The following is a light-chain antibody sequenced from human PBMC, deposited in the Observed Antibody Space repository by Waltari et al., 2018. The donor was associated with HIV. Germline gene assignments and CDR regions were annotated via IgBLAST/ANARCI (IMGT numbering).Light chain of an antibody. J-gene: IGLJ3*02. CDR2: GVD. CDR3: SSYVNSDTLV. Sequence: QSALTQPASVSGSPGQSITISCTGTRSDIGFYKLVSWYRQHPGEAPQLRIYGVDTRPLWVSDRFAGSKSGNTASLTISTRQPEDEADYYCSSYVNSDTLVFGGGTKLTVL. CDR1: RSDIGFYKL. V-gene: IGLV2-14*01.